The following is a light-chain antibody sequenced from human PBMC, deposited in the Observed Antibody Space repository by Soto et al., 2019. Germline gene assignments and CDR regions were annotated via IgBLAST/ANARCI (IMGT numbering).Light chain of an antibody. CDR1: SSKIGAGFD. V-gene: IGLV1-40*01. CDR2: AND. Sequence: QSVLTQPPSVSGAPGQRLTLSCAGTSSKIGAGFDVHWYQQLPGTAPKLLIYANDDRPSGVPDRFSGSTSGTSASLAITGLQAEDAADYYCQSYDNSLRAYVFGGGTKVTVL. J-gene: IGLJ2*01. CDR3: QSYDNSLRAYV.